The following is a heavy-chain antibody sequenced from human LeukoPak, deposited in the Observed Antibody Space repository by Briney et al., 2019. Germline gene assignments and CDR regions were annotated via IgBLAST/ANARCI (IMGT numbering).Heavy chain of an antibody. CDR1: GGSISSYY. CDR2: IYTSGST. D-gene: IGHD3-3*01. V-gene: IGHV4-4*07. CDR3: ASSGSDDFWSGSDY. J-gene: IGHJ4*02. Sequence: SETLSLTCTVSGGSISSYYWSWIRQPAGKGLEWIGRIYTSGSTNYNPSLKSRVTMSVDTSKNQFSLKLSSVTAADTAVYYCASSGSDDFWSGSDYWGQGTLVTVSS.